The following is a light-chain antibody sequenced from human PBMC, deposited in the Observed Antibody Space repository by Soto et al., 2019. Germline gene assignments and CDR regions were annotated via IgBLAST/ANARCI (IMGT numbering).Light chain of an antibody. V-gene: IGKV1-39*01. Sequence: DIQMTQYESSVSASVGDRVTITCRASQGIRSYLIWYQQKPGKAPKLLIYAASSLQSGVPPSFSGSGSGTDFTLTIIILQPEDCTTYYCQLLYCTPVTFGHVTSVDIK. CDR1: QGIRSY. CDR3: QLLYCTPVT. J-gene: IGKJ3*01. CDR2: AAS.